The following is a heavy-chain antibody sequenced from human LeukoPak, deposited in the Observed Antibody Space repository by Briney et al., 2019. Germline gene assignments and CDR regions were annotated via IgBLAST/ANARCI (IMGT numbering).Heavy chain of an antibody. CDR3: ARAAGYNWNYVPYYYYMDV. D-gene: IGHD1-7*01. V-gene: IGHV4-4*07. Sequence: SETLSLTCTVPGGSISSYYWSWIRQPAGKGLEWIGRIYTSGSTNYNPSLKSRVTMSVDTSKNQFSLKLSSVTAADTAVYYCARAAGYNWNYVPYYYYMDVWGKGTTVTVSS. J-gene: IGHJ6*03. CDR1: GGSISSYY. CDR2: IYTSGST.